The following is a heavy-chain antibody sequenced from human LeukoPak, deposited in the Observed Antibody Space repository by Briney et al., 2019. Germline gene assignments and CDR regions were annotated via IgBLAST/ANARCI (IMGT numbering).Heavy chain of an antibody. J-gene: IGHJ4*02. CDR2: IYSDGST. V-gene: IGHV3-53*01. D-gene: IGHD2/OR15-2a*01. CDR1: GFIVSGDF. Sequence: SGGSLRLSCAASGFIVSGDFMSWVRQAPGKGLEWVSVIYSDGSTYYADSVKGRFTISRDNSKNTLDLQMTGLRAEDTAVYYCAREGISRKMDFDYWGQGTLVTVSS. CDR3: AREGISRKMDFDY.